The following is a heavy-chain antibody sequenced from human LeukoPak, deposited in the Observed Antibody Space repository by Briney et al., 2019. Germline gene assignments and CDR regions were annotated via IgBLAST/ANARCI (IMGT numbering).Heavy chain of an antibody. V-gene: IGHV3-11*01. CDR2: ISSSGSTI. D-gene: IGHD2-2*01. J-gene: IGHJ5*02. Sequence: GGSLRLSCAASGFTFSDYYMSWIRQAPGKGLEWVSYISSSGSTIYYADSVKGRFTISRDNAKNSLYLQMNSLRAEDTAVYYCARNLTGYCSSTSCPWDWFDPWGQGTLVTVSS. CDR1: GFTFSDYY. CDR3: ARNLTGYCSSTSCPWDWFDP.